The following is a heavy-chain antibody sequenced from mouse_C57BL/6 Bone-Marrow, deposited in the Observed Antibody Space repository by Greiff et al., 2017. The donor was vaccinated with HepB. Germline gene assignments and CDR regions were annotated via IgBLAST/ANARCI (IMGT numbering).Heavy chain of an antibody. CDR3: ARGGLGLS. CDR2: IYPRSGNT. J-gene: IGHJ2*01. Sequence: VQVVESGAELARPGASVKLSCKASGYTFTSYGISWVKQRTGQGLEWIGEIYPRSGNTYYNEKFKGKATLTAYKSSSTAYMELRSLTSEDAAVYFCARGGLGLSWGQGTTLTVSS. CDR1: GYTFTSYG. D-gene: IGHD4-1*01. V-gene: IGHV1-81*01.